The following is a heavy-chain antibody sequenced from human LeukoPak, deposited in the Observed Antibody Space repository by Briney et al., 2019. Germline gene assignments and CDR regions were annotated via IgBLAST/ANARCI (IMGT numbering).Heavy chain of an antibody. CDR2: ISSSGSTV. J-gene: IGHJ4*02. CDR3: AKDSYYYDSSGYYYGPFDY. D-gene: IGHD3-22*01. CDR1: GFTFSSYE. V-gene: IGHV3-48*03. Sequence: GGSLRLSCAASGFTFSSYEMNWVRQAPGKGLEWISYISSSGSTVYYADSVKGRFTISRDNAKNSLYLQMNSLRAEGTALYYCAKDSYYYDSSGYYYGPFDYWGQGTLVTVSS.